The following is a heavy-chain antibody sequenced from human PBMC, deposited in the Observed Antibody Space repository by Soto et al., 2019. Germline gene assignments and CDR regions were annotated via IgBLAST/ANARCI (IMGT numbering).Heavy chain of an antibody. CDR2: TYYRSKWYN. V-gene: IGHV6-1*01. Sequence: SQTLSLTCVISGDSVSSNSAAWNWIRQSPSRGLEWLGRTYYRSKWYNDYAVSVKSRITINPDTSKNQFSLQLNSVTPEDTAVYYCARVRLYYDSSGYIPHYFDYWGQGTLVTVSS. D-gene: IGHD3-22*01. CDR1: GDSVSSNSAA. CDR3: ARVRLYYDSSGYIPHYFDY. J-gene: IGHJ4*02.